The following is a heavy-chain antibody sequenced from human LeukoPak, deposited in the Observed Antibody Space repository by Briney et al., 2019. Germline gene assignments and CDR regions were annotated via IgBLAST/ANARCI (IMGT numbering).Heavy chain of an antibody. J-gene: IGHJ4*02. V-gene: IGHV3-23*01. CDR3: AKAFRDCSSASCFRAADC. D-gene: IGHD2-15*01. CDR2: ISGGGSTT. Sequence: GGSLRLSCAASGFTFSGYAMSWVRQAPGQGLEWVSTISGGGSTTYYADSVKGRFTVSRDNSKNTLYLQLNSLSAEDTAVYYCAKAFRDCSSASCFRAADCWGQGTLVTVSS. CDR1: GFTFSGYA.